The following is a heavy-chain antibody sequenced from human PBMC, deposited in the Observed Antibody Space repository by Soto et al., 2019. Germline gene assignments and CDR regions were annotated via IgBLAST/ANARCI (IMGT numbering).Heavy chain of an antibody. CDR1: GGSISSSNW. CDR3: ARAATTAPVAGISVAFDY. J-gene: IGHJ4*02. D-gene: IGHD6-19*01. V-gene: IGHV4-4*02. Sequence: QVQLQESGPGLVKPSGTLSLTCAVSGGSISSSNWWSWVRQPPGKGLEWIVEIYHSGSTNYNPSLKSRVTISVDKSKNQFSLKLSSVTAADTALYYCARAATTAPVAGISVAFDYWGQGTLVTVSS. CDR2: IYHSGST.